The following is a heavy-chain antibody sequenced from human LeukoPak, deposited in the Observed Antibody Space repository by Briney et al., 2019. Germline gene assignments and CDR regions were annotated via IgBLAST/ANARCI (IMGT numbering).Heavy chain of an antibody. D-gene: IGHD3-3*01. V-gene: IGHV4-4*09. Sequence: SETLSLTCAVAGVSISPYYWAWIRQPPAKGLELIGYIHTSGSNNQYPSLKSRVTISVDKSKNHFSLRLTSVTAADTAVYYCARLSAAVHLGAFDLWGQGTMVTVSS. J-gene: IGHJ3*01. CDR1: GVSISPYY. CDR3: ARLSAAVHLGAFDL. CDR2: IHTSGSN.